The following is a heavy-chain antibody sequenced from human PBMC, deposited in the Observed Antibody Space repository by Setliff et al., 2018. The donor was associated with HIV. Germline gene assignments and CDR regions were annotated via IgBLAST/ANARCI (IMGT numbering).Heavy chain of an antibody. CDR1: GFTFSNAW. J-gene: IGHJ4*02. CDR3: TTDLGGSYHGWNY. CDR2: IASRFDGETT. V-gene: IGHV3-15*04. Sequence: GGSLRLCCVASGFTFSNAWMTWVRQGPGKGLEWVGRIASRFDGETTDYAAPVKGRFTISRDDSKNTLYLQMNSLKTEDTAVYYCTTDLGGSYHGWNYWGQGTLVTVSS. D-gene: IGHD1-26*01.